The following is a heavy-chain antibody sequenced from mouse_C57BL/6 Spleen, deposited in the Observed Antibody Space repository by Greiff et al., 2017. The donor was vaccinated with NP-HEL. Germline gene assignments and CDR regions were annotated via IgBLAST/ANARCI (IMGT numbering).Heavy chain of an antibody. D-gene: IGHD1-1*01. CDR1: GYTFTSYG. CDR3: ARYYYGSSPSYAMDY. CDR2: IYPRSGNT. Sequence: VQLQQSGAELARPGASVKLSCKASGYTFTSYGISWVKQRTGQGLEWIGEIYPRSGNTYSNEKFKGKATLTADKSSSTAYMELRSLTSEDSAVYFCARYYYGSSPSYAMDYWGQGTSVTVSS. J-gene: IGHJ4*01. V-gene: IGHV1-81*01.